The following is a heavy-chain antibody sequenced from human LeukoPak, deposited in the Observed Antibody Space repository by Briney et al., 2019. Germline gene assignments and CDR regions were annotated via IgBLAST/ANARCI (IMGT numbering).Heavy chain of an antibody. V-gene: IGHV3-30*04. D-gene: IGHD4-23*01. CDR2: ISYDGSNK. J-gene: IGHJ4*02. Sequence: GGSLRLSCAASGFTFSSYAMHWVRQAPGKGLEWVAVISYDGSNKYYADSVKGRFTISRDNSKNTLYLQMNSLRAEDTAVYYCARDHSEPMGSGDYGGYFDYWGQGTLVTVSS. CDR3: ARDHSEPMGSGDYGGYFDY. CDR1: GFTFSSYA.